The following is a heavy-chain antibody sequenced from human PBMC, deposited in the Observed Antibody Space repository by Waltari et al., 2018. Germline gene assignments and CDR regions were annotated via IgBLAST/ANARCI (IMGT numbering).Heavy chain of an antibody. J-gene: IGHJ3*02. CDR2: NYHSGST. V-gene: IGHV4-38-2*02. CDR1: GYSISSGYY. Sequence: QVQLQESGPGLVKPSETLSLTCTVSGYSISSGYYWGWIRQPPGKGLEWIGSNYHSGSTYYNPSLKSRVTISVDTSKNQFSLKLSSVTAADTAVYYCARRAARPGEDAFDIWGQGTMVTVSS. CDR3: ARRAARPGEDAFDI. D-gene: IGHD6-6*01.